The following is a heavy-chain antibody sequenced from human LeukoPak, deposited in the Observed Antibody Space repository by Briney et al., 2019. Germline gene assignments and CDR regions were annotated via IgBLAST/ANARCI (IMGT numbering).Heavy chain of an antibody. CDR1: GYTFTSYG. CDR2: ISAYNGNT. Sequence: ASVKVSCKASGYTFTSYGISWVRQAPGQGLEWMGWISAYNGNTNYAQKLQGRATMTTDTSTSTAYMELRSLRSDDTAVYYCARAPDCSGGSCYSINWFDPWGQGTLVTVSS. J-gene: IGHJ5*02. D-gene: IGHD2-15*01. V-gene: IGHV1-18*01. CDR3: ARAPDCSGGSCYSINWFDP.